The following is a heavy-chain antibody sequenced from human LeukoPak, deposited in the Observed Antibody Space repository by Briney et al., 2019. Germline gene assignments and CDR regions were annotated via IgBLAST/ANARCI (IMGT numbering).Heavy chain of an antibody. CDR1: GYSFTSYW. V-gene: IGHV5-51*01. D-gene: IGHD6-19*01. J-gene: IGHJ4*02. CDR2: IYSGDSDT. Sequence: GESLRISCKGSGYSFTSYWIGWVRQMTGKGLEWMGIIYSGDSDTRYSPSFQGQVTISADKSISTAYLQWSSLKASDTAMYYCASAHGYSSGWPKYYFDYWGQGTLVTVSS. CDR3: ASAHGYSSGWPKYYFDY.